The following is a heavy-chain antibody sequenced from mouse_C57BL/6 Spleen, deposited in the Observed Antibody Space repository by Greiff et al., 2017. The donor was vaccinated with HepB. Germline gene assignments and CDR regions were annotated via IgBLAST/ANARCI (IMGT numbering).Heavy chain of an antibody. CDR1: GYTFTSYT. Sequence: VQVVESGAELARPGASVKMSCKASGYTFTSYTMHWVKQRPGQGLEWIGYINPSSGYTKYNQKFKDKATLTADKSSSTAYMQPISLTSEDSAVYYCARPYFDVWGTGTTVTVSS. CDR2: INPSSGYT. CDR3: ARPYFDV. V-gene: IGHV1-4*01. J-gene: IGHJ1*03.